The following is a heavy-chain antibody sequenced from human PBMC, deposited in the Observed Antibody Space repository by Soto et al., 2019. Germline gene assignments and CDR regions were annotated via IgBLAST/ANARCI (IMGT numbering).Heavy chain of an antibody. Sequence: EVQLVESGGGLVKPGGSLRLSCAASGFTFSTYSMNWVRQAPGKGLEWVSSISSGSTYKYYADSMKGRFTISRDNTNDSLDLQMTSLRAEDTAVYYCARGWGTTVVKLDAFDVWGQGTMVTVSS. D-gene: IGHD4-17*01. CDR3: ARGWGTTVVKLDAFDV. V-gene: IGHV3-21*01. J-gene: IGHJ3*01. CDR1: GFTFSTYS. CDR2: ISSGSTYK.